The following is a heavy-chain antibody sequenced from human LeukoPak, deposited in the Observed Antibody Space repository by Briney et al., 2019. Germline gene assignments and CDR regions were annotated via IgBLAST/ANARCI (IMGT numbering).Heavy chain of an antibody. Sequence: SETLSLTCTVSGYSISSGYYWGRIRQPPGKGLEWIGRIYHSGSTYYNPSLKSRVTISVDTSKNQFSLKLSSVTAGDTPVYYCARDREYSSSLVAFDIWGQGTMVTVSS. CDR2: IYHSGST. D-gene: IGHD6-6*01. V-gene: IGHV4-38-2*02. CDR1: GYSISSGYY. J-gene: IGHJ3*02. CDR3: ARDREYSSSLVAFDI.